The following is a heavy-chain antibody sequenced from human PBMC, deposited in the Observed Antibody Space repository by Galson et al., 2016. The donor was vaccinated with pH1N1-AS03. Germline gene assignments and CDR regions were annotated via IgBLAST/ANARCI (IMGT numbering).Heavy chain of an antibody. D-gene: IGHD3-22*01. J-gene: IGHJ4*02. Sequence: SVKVSCKASGGTFSNFAISWMRQAPGQGLEWMGGIHPIFGTVTYAQKFQGRLTVTADDSTSAAYMELSSLTSEDTAIYYCARDRYYDGSGRKFFESEYWGQGTLVTVSP. CDR2: IHPIFGTV. V-gene: IGHV1-69*13. CDR3: ARDRYYDGSGRKFFESEY. CDR1: GGTFSNFA.